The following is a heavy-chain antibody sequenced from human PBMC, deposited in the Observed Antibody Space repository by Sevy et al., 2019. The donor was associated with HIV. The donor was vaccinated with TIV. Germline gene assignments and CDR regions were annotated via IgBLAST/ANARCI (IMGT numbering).Heavy chain of an antibody. CDR2: IYYSGST. J-gene: IGHJ4*02. V-gene: IGHV4-39*01. CDR1: GGSSSISSYF. CDR3: ASGPYDSRSWYYFDC. D-gene: IGHD6-13*01. Sequence: SETLSLTCSVSGGSSSISSYFWGWIRQPPGKGLEWIGSIYYSGSTYYNPSLKSRVTISVDMSKSQFSLKLTSVTAADTAVYYCASGPYDSRSWYYFDCWGQGTLVTVSS.